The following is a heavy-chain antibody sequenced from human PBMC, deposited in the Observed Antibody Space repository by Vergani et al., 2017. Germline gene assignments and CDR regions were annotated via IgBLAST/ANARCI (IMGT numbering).Heavy chain of an antibody. J-gene: IGHJ4*02. V-gene: IGHV3-11*03. Sequence: QVQLQQWGAGLLKPSETLSLTCAVYGGSFSDYYMSWIRQAPGKGLEWVSYISSSSSYTNYADSVKGRFTISRDNAKNSLYLQMNSLRAEDTAVYYCARSRVGRDGYNPFDYWGQGTLVTVSS. CDR3: ARSRVGRDGYNPFDY. CDR1: GGSFSDYY. D-gene: IGHD5-24*01. CDR2: ISSSSSYT.